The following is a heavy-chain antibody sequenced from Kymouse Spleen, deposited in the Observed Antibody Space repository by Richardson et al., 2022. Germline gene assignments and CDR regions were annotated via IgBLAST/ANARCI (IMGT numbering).Heavy chain of an antibody. V-gene: IGHV4-34*01. CDR3: ARMVTGTSYYFDY. J-gene: IGHJ4*02. Sequence: QVQLQQWGAGLLKPSETLSLTCAVYGGSFSGYYWSWIRQPPGKGLEWIGEINHSGSTNYNPSLKSRVTISVDTSKNQFSLKLSSVTAADTAVYYCARMVTGTSYYFDYWGQGTLVTVSS. D-gene: IGHD1-7*01. CDR2: INHSGST. CDR1: GGSFSGYY.